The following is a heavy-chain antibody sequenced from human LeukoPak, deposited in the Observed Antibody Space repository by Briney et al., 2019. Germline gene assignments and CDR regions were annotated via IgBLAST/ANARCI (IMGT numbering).Heavy chain of an antibody. CDR2: INHSGST. CDR3: ARGPRTGYKFDY. Sequence: SEALSRTCAVYGGSFSGYYWSWIRQPPGKGLEWIGEINHSGSTNYNPSLKSRVTISVDTSKNQFSLKLSSVTAADTAVYYCARGPRTGYKFDYWGQGTLVTVSS. J-gene: IGHJ4*02. V-gene: IGHV4-34*01. CDR1: GGSFSGYY. D-gene: IGHD3/OR15-3a*01.